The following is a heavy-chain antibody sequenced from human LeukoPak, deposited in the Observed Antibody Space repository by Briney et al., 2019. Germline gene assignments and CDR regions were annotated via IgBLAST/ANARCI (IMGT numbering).Heavy chain of an antibody. V-gene: IGHV1-2*02. J-gene: IGHJ4*02. Sequence: ASVKVSCTASGYTFSVYYMHGVRQAPGQGLQWVGWINPNSGDTHYAQMFQGRVTMTRDTSINTAYMELRRVRSDDTAVYYCAKSAQYSSDWITGSFDYWGERCLVTVSS. CDR1: GYTFSVYY. CDR3: AKSAQYSSDWITGSFDY. CDR2: INPNSGDT. D-gene: IGHD6-25*01.